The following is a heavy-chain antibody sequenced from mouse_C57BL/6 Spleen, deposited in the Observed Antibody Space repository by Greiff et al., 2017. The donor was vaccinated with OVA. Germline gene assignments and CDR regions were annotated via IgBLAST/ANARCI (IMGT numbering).Heavy chain of an antibody. D-gene: IGHD1-1*01. J-gene: IGHJ4*01. CDR2: IDPENGDT. Sequence: VQLKESGAELVRPGASVKLSCTASGFNIKDDYMHWVKQRPEQGLEWIGWIDPENGDTEYASKFQGKATITADTSSNTAYLQLSSLTSEDTAVYYCTFYGDYAMDYWGQGTSGTVSS. V-gene: IGHV14-4*01. CDR1: GFNIKDDY. CDR3: TFYGDYAMDY.